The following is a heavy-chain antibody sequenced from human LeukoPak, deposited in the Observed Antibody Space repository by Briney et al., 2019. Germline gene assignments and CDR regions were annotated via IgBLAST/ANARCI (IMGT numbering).Heavy chain of an antibody. V-gene: IGHV1-69*06. D-gene: IGHD5-18*01. Sequence: ASVKVSCKASGGTFSSYAISWVRQAPGQGLEWMGGIIPIFGTANYAQKFQGRVTITADKSTSTAYMELSSLRSEDTAVYYCARDMDTAMGGLDYWGQGTLVTDSS. CDR3: ARDMDTAMGGLDY. J-gene: IGHJ4*02. CDR2: IIPIFGTA. CDR1: GGTFSSYA.